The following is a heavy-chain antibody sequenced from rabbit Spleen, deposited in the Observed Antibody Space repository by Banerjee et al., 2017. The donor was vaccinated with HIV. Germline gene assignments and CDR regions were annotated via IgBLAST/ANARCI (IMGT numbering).Heavy chain of an antibody. CDR3: ARDAGTSFSTYGMDL. J-gene: IGHJ6*01. CDR2: IYTGSSGST. CDR1: GFSFSSSYY. D-gene: IGHD8-1*01. Sequence: QSLEESGRGLVQPEGSLTLTCTASGFSFSSSYYMCWVRQAPGKGLEWIGCIYTGSSGSTYYASWAKGRFTLSKTSSTTVTLQMTSLTVADTATYFCARDAGTSFSTYGMDLWGQGTLVTVS. V-gene: IGHV1S40*01.